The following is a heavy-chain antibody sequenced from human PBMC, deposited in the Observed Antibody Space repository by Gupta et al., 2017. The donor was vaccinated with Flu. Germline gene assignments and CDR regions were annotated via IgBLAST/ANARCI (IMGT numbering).Heavy chain of an antibody. Sequence: QERGGESGGGVVQLGTCLRLSCSAAGFSFRTHGMPCVRQARGKGLGWQAGITHDGSQNYHTDAVKGRVSISRDNSKNTLYLQMSGRRTEDTAVYYCAKDWKWNNNIYGMNVWGQGTTVTVSS. V-gene: IGHV3-30*18. J-gene: IGHJ6*02. CDR3: AKDWKWNNNIYGMNV. D-gene: IGHD1-1*01. CDR2: ITHDGSQN. CDR1: GFSFRTHG.